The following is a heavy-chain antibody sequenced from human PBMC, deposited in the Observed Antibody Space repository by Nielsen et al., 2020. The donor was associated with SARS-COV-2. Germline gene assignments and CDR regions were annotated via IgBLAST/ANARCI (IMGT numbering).Heavy chain of an antibody. D-gene: IGHD5-12*01. CDR2: INPNSGGT. CDR1: GYTFTGYY. V-gene: IGHV1-2*02. CDR3: ASSGYGVGGWFDP. J-gene: IGHJ5*02. Sequence: ASVKVSCKASGYTFTGYYMHWVRQAPGQGLEWMEWINPNSGGTNYAQKFQGRVTMTRDTSISTAYMELSRLRSDDTAVYYCASSGYGVGGWFDPWGQGTLVTVSS.